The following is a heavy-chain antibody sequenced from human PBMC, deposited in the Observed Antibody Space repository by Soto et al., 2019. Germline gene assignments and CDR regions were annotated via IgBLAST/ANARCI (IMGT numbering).Heavy chain of an antibody. D-gene: IGHD3-22*01. V-gene: IGHV1-2*04. CDR1: GYTFTGYY. J-gene: IGHJ6*02. Sequence: ASVKVSCKASGYTFTGYYMHWVRQAPGQGLEWMGWINPNSGGTNYAQKFQGWVTMTRDPSISTAYMELSRLGSDDTAVYYCAREGGFYDPHYYYGMDVWGQATTVTVSS. CDR3: AREGGFYDPHYYYGMDV. CDR2: INPNSGGT.